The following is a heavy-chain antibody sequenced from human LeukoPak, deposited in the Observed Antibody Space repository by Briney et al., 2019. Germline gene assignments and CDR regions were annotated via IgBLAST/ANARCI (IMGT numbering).Heavy chain of an antibody. CDR3: AREAPHYGSGSYYNPLV. J-gene: IGHJ4*02. CDR2: INPSGGST. Sequence: GASVKVSCKASGYTFTSYYMHWVRQAPGQGLEWMGIINPSGGSTSYAQKFQGRVTMTRDMSTSTAYMELSSLRSEDTAVYYCAREAPHYGSGSYYNPLVWGQGTLVTVSS. CDR1: GYTFTSYY. V-gene: IGHV1-46*01. D-gene: IGHD3-10*01.